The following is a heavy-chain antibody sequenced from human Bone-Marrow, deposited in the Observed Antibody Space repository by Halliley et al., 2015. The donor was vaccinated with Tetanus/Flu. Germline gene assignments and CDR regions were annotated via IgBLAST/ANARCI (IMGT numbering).Heavy chain of an antibody. Sequence: LEWIGYIYYTGSTNYNPSLKSRVTISLDTSKNQVSLNLTSVTAADTAVYYCAREGYGDYVPIDYWGQGTLVTVSS. D-gene: IGHD4-17*01. CDR2: IYYTGST. J-gene: IGHJ4*02. CDR3: AREGYGDYVPIDY. V-gene: IGHV4-59*01.